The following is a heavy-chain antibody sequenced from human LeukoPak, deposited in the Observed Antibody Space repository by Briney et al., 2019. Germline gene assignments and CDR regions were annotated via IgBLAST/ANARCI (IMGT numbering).Heavy chain of an antibody. V-gene: IGHV3-74*01. CDR1: GSYW. D-gene: IGHD6-6*01. Sequence: GGSLRLSCAASGSYWMHWVRQAPGKGLVWVSHINSDGSWTSYADSVKGRFTISKDNAKNTLYLQMNSLRAEDTAVYYCARTGIAARPTVWFDPWGQGTLVTVSS. CDR2: INSDGSWT. CDR3: ARTGIAARPTVWFDP. J-gene: IGHJ5*02.